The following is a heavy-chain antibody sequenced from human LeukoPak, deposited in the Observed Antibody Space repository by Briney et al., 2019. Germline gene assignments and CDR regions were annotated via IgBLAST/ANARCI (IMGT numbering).Heavy chain of an antibody. V-gene: IGHV3-9*01. CDR3: AKDSGSSRNFDY. CDR1: GFTFDDYA. J-gene: IGHJ4*02. CDR2: ISWNSGSI. D-gene: IGHD6-13*01. Sequence: PRGSLRLSCAASGFTFDDYAMHWVRQAPGRGLEWVSGISWNSGSIGYADSVKGRFTISRDNAKNSLYLQMNSLRAEDTALYYCAKDSGSSRNFDYWGQGTLVTVSS.